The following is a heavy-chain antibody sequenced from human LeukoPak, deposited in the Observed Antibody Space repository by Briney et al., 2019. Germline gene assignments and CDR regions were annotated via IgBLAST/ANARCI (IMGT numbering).Heavy chain of an antibody. Sequence: SETLSLTCTVSGGSISPYYWSWIRQPPGKGLEWIGYIHYSGSTNYNPSLKSRVTISVDTSKNQFSLKLTSVTAADTAVYYCARRYCSGGSCYPDYWGQGTLVTVSS. CDR2: IHYSGST. CDR3: ARRYCSGGSCYPDY. D-gene: IGHD2-15*01. V-gene: IGHV4-59*01. CDR1: GGSISPYY. J-gene: IGHJ4*02.